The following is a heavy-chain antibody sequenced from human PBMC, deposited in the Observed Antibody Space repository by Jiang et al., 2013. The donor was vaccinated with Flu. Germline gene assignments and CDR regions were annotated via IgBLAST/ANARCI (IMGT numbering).Heavy chain of an antibody. Sequence: QTLSLTCVISGDSVSSNSAAWNWIRQTPSRGLEWLGRTYYRSKWYNEYAVSVKGRITINPDTSNNQFSPQLNSVTPEDTAVYYCARTRGWLDSWGQGTLGLRLL. V-gene: IGHV6-1*01. CDR3: ARTRGWLDS. D-gene: IGHD3-10*01. J-gene: IGHJ5*01. CDR1: GDSVSSNSAA. CDR2: TYYRSKWYN.